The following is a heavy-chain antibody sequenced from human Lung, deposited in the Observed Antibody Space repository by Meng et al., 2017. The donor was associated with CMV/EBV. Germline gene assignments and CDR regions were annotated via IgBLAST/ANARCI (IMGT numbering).Heavy chain of an antibody. CDR1: GYNFINYY. J-gene: IGHJ4*02. V-gene: IGHV1-2*02. CDR2: IKPRIGRT. CDR3: ARYRYSGSYPFDF. Sequence: CEASGYNFINYYIYWLGLAPEQGLEWMGWIKPRIGRTDFAQKFQGRVTLTTDTSIATAYMELSRLTSDDTAVYYCARYRYSGSYPFDFWGQGTLVTVSS. D-gene: IGHD1-26*01.